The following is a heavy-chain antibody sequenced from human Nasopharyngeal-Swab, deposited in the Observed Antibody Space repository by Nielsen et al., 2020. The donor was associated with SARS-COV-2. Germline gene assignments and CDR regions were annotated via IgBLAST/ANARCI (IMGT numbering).Heavy chain of an antibody. CDR2: IIPIFGTA. V-gene: IGHV1-69*06. Sequence: WVRQAPGQGLEWMGGIIPIFGTANYAQKFQGRATITADKSTSTAYMELSSLRSEDTAVYYCAREDLGYSYGAWGQGTLVTVSS. D-gene: IGHD5-18*01. J-gene: IGHJ5*02. CDR3: AREDLGYSYGA.